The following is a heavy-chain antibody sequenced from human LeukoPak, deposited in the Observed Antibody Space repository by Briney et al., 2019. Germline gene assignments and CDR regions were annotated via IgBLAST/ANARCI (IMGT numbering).Heavy chain of an antibody. Sequence: GGSLRLSCAASGFTFSNYWMSWVRHPPGKGLEWVANIKEDGSEKCYVDSVKGRFTISRDNAKNSLYLQMNSLRAEDTAVYYCARADSSGRIFDYWGQGTLVIVSS. CDR1: GFTFSNYW. CDR2: IKEDGSEK. CDR3: ARADSSGRIFDY. V-gene: IGHV3-7*01. D-gene: IGHD6-19*01. J-gene: IGHJ4*02.